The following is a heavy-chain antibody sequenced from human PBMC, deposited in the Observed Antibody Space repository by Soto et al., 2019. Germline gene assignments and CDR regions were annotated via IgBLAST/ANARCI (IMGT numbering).Heavy chain of an antibody. CDR3: ARDSVYYGDYHLGLQYYYYYMDV. V-gene: IGHV3-48*01. CDR2: ISSSSSTI. D-gene: IGHD4-17*01. J-gene: IGHJ6*03. Sequence: GGSLRLSCAASGFTFSSYSMNWVRQAPGKGLEWVSYISSSSSTIYYADSVKGRFTISRDNAKNSLYLQMNSLRAEDTAVYYCARDSVYYGDYHLGLQYYYYYMDVWAKGTTVTVSS. CDR1: GFTFSSYS.